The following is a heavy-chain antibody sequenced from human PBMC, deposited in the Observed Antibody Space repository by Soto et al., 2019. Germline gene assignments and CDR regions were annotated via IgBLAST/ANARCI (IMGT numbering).Heavy chain of an antibody. CDR1: GGTFSSYA. Sequence: QVQLVQSGAEVKKPGSSVKVSCKASGGTFSSYAIRWVRQAPGQGLEWMGGITPIFGAADYAQKFQGRVTITADESTSTAYMELRRIRPEDTAVYYCARVGIAARTIAWFDPWGQGTLVTVSS. CDR2: ITPIFGAA. D-gene: IGHD6-6*01. V-gene: IGHV1-69*12. CDR3: ARVGIAARTIAWFDP. J-gene: IGHJ5*02.